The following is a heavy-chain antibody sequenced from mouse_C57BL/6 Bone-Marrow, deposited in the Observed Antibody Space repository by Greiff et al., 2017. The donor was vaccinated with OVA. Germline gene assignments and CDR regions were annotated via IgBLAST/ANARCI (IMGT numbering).Heavy chain of an antibody. Sequence: QVQLQQSGAELARPGASVKLSCKASGYTFTSYGISWVKQRTGQGLEWIGEIYPRSGNTYYNEKFKGKATLTADKSSSTAYMELRSLTSEDSAVYFCARRVYGSSAYYAMDYWGQGTSVTVSS. D-gene: IGHD1-1*01. V-gene: IGHV1-81*01. J-gene: IGHJ4*01. CDR1: GYTFTSYG. CDR2: IYPRSGNT. CDR3: ARRVYGSSAYYAMDY.